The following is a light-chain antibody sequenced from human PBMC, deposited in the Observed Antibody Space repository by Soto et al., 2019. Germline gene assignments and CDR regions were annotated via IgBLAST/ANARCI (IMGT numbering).Light chain of an antibody. Sequence: IQMTQSPASVSASVGDRVTITCRASQGLTTWLAWYQQKPGKAPKLLIHAASSLQSGVPSRFRGSGFGTDFTLTISSLQPEDFATYYCQQANTFPPTFGPGTKVDIK. V-gene: IGKV1D-12*01. CDR1: QGLTTW. CDR2: AAS. J-gene: IGKJ3*01. CDR3: QQANTFPPT.